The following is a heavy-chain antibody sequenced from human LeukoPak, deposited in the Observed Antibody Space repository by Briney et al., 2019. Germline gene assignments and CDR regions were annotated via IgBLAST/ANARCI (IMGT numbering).Heavy chain of an antibody. V-gene: IGHV3-74*03. CDR3: APQQTYSPYNWFDP. CDR1: GFTISNYW. D-gene: IGHD5-12*01. CDR2: IHPDGSIT. Sequence: PGGSLRLSCVGSGFTISNYWMHWVRQAPGTGLVWVSRIHPDGSITTYADSVKGRFTISRDNAKNTLYLQMYSLRAEDTAVYYCAPQQTYSPYNWFDPWGQGTLVTVSS. J-gene: IGHJ5*02.